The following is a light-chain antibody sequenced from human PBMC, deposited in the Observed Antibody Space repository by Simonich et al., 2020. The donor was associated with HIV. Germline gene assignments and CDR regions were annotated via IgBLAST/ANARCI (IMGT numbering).Light chain of an antibody. CDR2: RAS. CDR1: QSISSW. V-gene: IGKV1-5*03. J-gene: IGKJ4*01. CDR3: QQYSSTPLT. Sequence: DIQMTQSPSTLSASVGNRVTITCRSSQSISSWLAWYQQKPGKAPKLLIYRASSLESGVPSRFSGSGAGTEFTLTISSLQPEDFATYYCQQYSSTPLTFGGGTKVEIK.